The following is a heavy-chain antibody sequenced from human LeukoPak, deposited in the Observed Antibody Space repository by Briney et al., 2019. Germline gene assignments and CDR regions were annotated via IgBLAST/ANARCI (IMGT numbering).Heavy chain of an antibody. D-gene: IGHD5-24*01. Sequence: SETLSLTCAVYGGSFSGYYWSWIRQPPGKGLEWIGEINHSGSTNYNPSLKSRVTISVDTSKNQFSLKLSSVTAADTAVYYCARDRLDGYKEFDYWGQGTLVTVSS. CDR3: ARDRLDGYKEFDY. CDR2: INHSGST. V-gene: IGHV4-34*01. J-gene: IGHJ4*02. CDR1: GGSFSGYY.